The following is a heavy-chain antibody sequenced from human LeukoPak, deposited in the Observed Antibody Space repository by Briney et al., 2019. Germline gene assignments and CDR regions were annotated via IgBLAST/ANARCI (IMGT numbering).Heavy chain of an antibody. CDR3: AKFSPTPLLNYYYYGMDV. J-gene: IGHJ6*02. Sequence: GGSLRLSCAASGFTFSNYWVHWVRQAPGKGLVWVSRINPDGSTINYADSVKGRFTISRDNAKNTLYLQMNSLRAEDTAVYYCAKFSPTPLLNYYYYGMDVWGQGTTVTVSS. CDR2: INPDGSTI. CDR1: GFTFSNYW. D-gene: IGHD3-3*01. V-gene: IGHV3-74*01.